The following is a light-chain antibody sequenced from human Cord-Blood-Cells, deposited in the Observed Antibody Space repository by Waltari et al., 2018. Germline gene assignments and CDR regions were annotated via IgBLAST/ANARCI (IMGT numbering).Light chain of an antibody. CDR3: QQYDNLPLT. CDR2: DAS. CDR1: QDISNY. Sequence: DIQMTQSPSSLSASVGDRVTITCQASQDISNYLNWYQQKPGKAPKLLIYDASNLETGVPSSFSGSGSWTDFTFTISSLQPEGIATYYCQQYDNLPLTFGGGTKVEIK. J-gene: IGKJ4*01. V-gene: IGKV1-33*01.